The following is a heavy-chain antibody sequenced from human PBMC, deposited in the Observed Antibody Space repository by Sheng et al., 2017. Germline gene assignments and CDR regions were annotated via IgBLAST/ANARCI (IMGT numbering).Heavy chain of an antibody. CDR3: ARGVLLINWGTEYYFDY. Sequence: QVQLQESGPGLVKPSETLSLTCTVSGGSISSYYWSWIRQPAGKGLEWIGRIYTSGSTNYNPSLKSRVTMSVDTSKNQFSLKLSSVTAADTAVYYCARGVLLINWGTEYYFDYWGQGTLVTVSS. J-gene: IGHJ4*02. D-gene: IGHD7-27*01. V-gene: IGHV4-4*07. CDR1: GGSISSYY. CDR2: IYTSGST.